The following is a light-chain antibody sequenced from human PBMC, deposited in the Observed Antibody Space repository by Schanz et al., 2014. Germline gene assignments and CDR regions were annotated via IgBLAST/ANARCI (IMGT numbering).Light chain of an antibody. CDR1: SSDVGGYNF. V-gene: IGLV2-8*01. CDR3: SSYTRSAIFV. J-gene: IGLJ1*01. CDR2: EVS. Sequence: QSALTQPPSASGSPGQSVTISCTGTSSDVGGYNFVSWYQQHPGKAPKLMIYEVSNRPSGVPYRFSGSKSGNTASLTISGLQAEDEAEYYCSSYTRSAIFVFGTGTKLTVL.